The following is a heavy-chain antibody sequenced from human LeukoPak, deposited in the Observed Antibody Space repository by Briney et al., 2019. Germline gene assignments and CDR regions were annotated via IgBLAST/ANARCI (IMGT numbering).Heavy chain of an antibody. CDR1: GFTFSDYY. J-gene: IGHJ4*02. CDR3: ARVFEDVPQFDY. CDR2: ISSSGSTI. D-gene: IGHD3-3*01. V-gene: IGHV3-11*01. Sequence: GGYLRLSCAASGFTFSDYYMSWIRQAPGKGLEWVSYISSSGSTIYYADSVKGRFTISRDNAKNSLYLQMNSLRAEDTAVYYCARVFEDVPQFDYWGQGTLVTVSS.